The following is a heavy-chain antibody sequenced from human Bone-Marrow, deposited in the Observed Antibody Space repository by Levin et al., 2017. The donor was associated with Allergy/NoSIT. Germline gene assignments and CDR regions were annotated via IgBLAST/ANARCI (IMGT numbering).Heavy chain of an antibody. Sequence: LSLTCAASGFTFRHYTMNWVRQAPGKGLEWVSCITSSGDGTYYADSVKGRFTISRDNAKTSLYLQLNRLRDEDTAMYYCARDPARGYYDSSGYSGDHWGQGTLVTVSS. V-gene: IGHV3-48*02. CDR1: GFTFRHYT. J-gene: IGHJ4*02. CDR2: ITSSGDGT. CDR3: ARDPARGYYDSSGYSGDH. D-gene: IGHD3-22*01.